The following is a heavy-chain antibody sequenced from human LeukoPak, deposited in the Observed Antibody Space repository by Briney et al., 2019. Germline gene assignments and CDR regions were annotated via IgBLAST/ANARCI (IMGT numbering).Heavy chain of an antibody. CDR2: IRYDGSNK. J-gene: IGHJ4*02. V-gene: IGHV3-30*02. CDR3: AKSMSGYSYGYTLGSFDY. Sequence: GGSLRLSCAASGFTFSSYGMHWVRQAPGKGLEWVAFIRYDGSNKYYADSVKGRFTISRDNSKNTLHLQMNSLRAEDTAVYYCAKSMSGYSYGYTLGSFDYWGQGTLVTVSS. CDR1: GFTFSSYG. D-gene: IGHD5-18*01.